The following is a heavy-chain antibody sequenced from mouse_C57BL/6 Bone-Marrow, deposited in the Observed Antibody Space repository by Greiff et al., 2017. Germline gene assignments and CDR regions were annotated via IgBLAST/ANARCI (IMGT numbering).Heavy chain of an antibody. Sequence: VQLKESGGGLVQPGESLKLSCESTEYEFPSHDMSWVRKTPETRLELVAAINSDGGSTDYPDTMERRFIISRDNTKKTLYLQMSSLRSEATALYYCARHRNGARDYWGQGTSVTVSS. J-gene: IGHJ4*01. V-gene: IGHV5-2*01. D-gene: IGHD2-1*01. CDR2: INSDGGST. CDR1: EYEFPSHD. CDR3: ARHRNGARDY.